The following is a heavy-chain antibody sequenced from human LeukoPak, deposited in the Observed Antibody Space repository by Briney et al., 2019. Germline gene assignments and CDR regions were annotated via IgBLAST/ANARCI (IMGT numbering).Heavy chain of an antibody. CDR2: IYYSGST. CDR3: ARGSNWGRFDY. J-gene: IGHJ4*02. D-gene: IGHD7-27*01. V-gene: IGHV4-61*01. Sequence: SETLSLTCTVSGGSVSSGSYYWSWIRQPPGKGLEWIGYIYYSGSTNYNPSLKSRVTISVDTSKNQFSLKLSSVTAADTAVYYCARGSNWGRFDYWGQGTLVTVSS. CDR1: GGSVSSGSYY.